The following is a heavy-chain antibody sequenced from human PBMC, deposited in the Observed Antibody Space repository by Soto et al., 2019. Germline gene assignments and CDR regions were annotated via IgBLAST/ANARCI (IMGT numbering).Heavy chain of an antibody. D-gene: IGHD6-13*01. J-gene: IGHJ6*02. CDR3: ARTSAAGKYYYGMEV. CDR2: IYPGDSDT. Sequence: CKGSGYSFTSYWIGWVRQMPGKGLEWMGIIYPGDSDTRYSPSFQGQVTISADKSISTAYLQWSSLKASDTAMYYCARTSAAGKYYYGMEVWGQGTTVTVSS. V-gene: IGHV5-51*01. CDR1: GYSFTSYW.